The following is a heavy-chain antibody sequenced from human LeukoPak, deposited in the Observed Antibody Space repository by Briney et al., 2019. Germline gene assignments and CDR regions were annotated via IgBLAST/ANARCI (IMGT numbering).Heavy chain of an antibody. D-gene: IGHD6-13*01. CDR3: ASYEQLGYFDY. J-gene: IGHJ4*02. CDR2: INHSGST. V-gene: IGHV4-34*01. Sequence: SETLSLTCAVYGGSFSGYYWSWIRQPPGKGLEWIGEINHSGSTNYNPSLKSRVTISVDTSKNQLSLKLSSVTAADTAVYYCASYEQLGYFDYWGQGTLVTVSS. CDR1: GGSFSGYY.